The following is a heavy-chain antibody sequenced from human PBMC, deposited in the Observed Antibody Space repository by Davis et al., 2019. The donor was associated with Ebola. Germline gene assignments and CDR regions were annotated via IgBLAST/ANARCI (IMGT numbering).Heavy chain of an antibody. V-gene: IGHV7-4-1*02. CDR2: ININTGNP. CDR1: GYSFTTYG. Sequence: ASVKVSCKASGYSFTTYGINWVRQAPGQGLEWVGWININTGNPTYAQGFTGRFVFSLDTSVSTAYLQISSLKAEDTAVYYCARVLGGDPNPYNWFDPWGQGTLVTVSS. CDR3: ARVLGGDPNPYNWFDP. J-gene: IGHJ5*02. D-gene: IGHD1-26*01.